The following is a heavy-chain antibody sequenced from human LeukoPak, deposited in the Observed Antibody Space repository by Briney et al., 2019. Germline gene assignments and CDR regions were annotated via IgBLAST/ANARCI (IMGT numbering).Heavy chain of an antibody. Sequence: PGGSLRLSCAASGFTLSSYAMSWVRRAPGKGLEWVSAISGSGGRTYYADSVKGRFTISRDNSKNTMYLQMNSLRAEDTAVYYCANGAGLWDKVYFDYWGQGTLVTVSS. J-gene: IGHJ4*02. CDR3: ANGAGLWDKVYFDY. CDR1: GFTLSSYA. D-gene: IGHD5-18*01. CDR2: ISGSGGRT. V-gene: IGHV3-23*01.